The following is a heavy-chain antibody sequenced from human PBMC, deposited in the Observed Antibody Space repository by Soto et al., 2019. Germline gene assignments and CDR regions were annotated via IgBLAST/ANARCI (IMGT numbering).Heavy chain of an antibody. CDR3: AKGRPGVAAAPDY. V-gene: IGHV3-23*01. CDR2: ASGSGSGT. J-gene: IGHJ4*01. Sequence: EVQLLESGGGSVHPGESLRLSCAASGFTFSDFAMAWVRQAPGKGLEWVSSASGSGSGTYYADSVKGRFTISRDNSKNTLFLHMTNLRAGDTALYFCAKGRPGVAAAPDYWGHGNLVTVSS. CDR1: GFTFSDFA. D-gene: IGHD2-21*01.